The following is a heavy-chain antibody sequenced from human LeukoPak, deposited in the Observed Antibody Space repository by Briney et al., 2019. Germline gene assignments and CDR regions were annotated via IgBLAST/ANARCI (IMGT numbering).Heavy chain of an antibody. D-gene: IGHD6-13*01. V-gene: IGHV4-4*02. CDR1: GGSISSSNW. J-gene: IGHJ4*02. Sequence: PSGTLSLTRAVSGGSISSSNWWSWVRQPPGKGLEWIGEIYHSGSTNYNPSLKSRVTISVDKSKNQFSLKLSSVTAADTAVYYCARDPISAAAYPFDYWGQGTLVTVSS. CDR2: IYHSGST. CDR3: ARDPISAAAYPFDY.